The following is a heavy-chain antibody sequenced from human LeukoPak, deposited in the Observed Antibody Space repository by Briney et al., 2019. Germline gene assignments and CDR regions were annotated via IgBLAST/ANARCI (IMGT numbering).Heavy chain of an antibody. V-gene: IGHV3-30*04. CDR1: GFTFSSFT. CDR3: ARVNYYDSSLDP. J-gene: IGHJ4*02. CDR2: TSYDESHK. D-gene: IGHD3-22*01. Sequence: PGGSLRLSCAASGFTFSSFTMHWIRQAPGKGLEWVAVTSYDESHKYYADSLEGRFTISRDNSKNMLYLEMNSLRSEDTAFYYCARVNYYDSSLDPWGQGTLVTVSS.